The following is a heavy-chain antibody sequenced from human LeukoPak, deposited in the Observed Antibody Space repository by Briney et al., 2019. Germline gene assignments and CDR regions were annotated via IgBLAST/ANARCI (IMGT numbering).Heavy chain of an antibody. V-gene: IGHV3-20*01. CDR1: GFTFDDYG. D-gene: IGHD5-24*01. CDR3: ARGDGYNWFDP. J-gene: IGHJ5*02. Sequence: GGSLRLSCAASGFTFDDYGMSWVRQAPGKGLEWVSGINWNGGSTGYADSVKGRFTISRDNAKNSLYLQMNSLRAEDTALYHCARGDGYNWFDPWGQGTLVTVSS. CDR2: INWNGGST.